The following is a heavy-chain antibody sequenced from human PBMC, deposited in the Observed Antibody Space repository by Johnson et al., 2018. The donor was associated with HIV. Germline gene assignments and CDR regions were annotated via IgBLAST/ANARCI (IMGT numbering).Heavy chain of an antibody. CDR1: GFTFSTYW. Sequence: VQLVESGGGLVKPGGSLRLSCAASGFTFSTYWMHWVRQVPGKGLMWVSRINNDGSSTNYADSVKGRFTISRDNAKNTLYLQMNSLSAEDTAVYYWAKDQSGSSDDIWGQGTMVNVSS. V-gene: IGHV3-74*01. D-gene: IGHD2-15*01. CDR3: AKDQSGSSDDI. J-gene: IGHJ3*02. CDR2: INNDGSST.